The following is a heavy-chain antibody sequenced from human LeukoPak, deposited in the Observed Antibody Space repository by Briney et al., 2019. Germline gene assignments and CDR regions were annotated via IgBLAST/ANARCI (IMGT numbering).Heavy chain of an antibody. D-gene: IGHD6-13*01. J-gene: IGHJ5*02. CDR1: GFTLSSYA. CDR2: IRGSGGST. V-gene: IGHV3-23*01. Sequence: GGTLRLSCAASGFTLSSYAMSWVRQAPGKGLEWVSAIRGSGGSTYYADSVKGRFTISRDNSKNTLYLQMNSLRAEDTAVYYCAKASGIAAAGGYNWFDPWGQGTLVTVSS. CDR3: AKASGIAAAGGYNWFDP.